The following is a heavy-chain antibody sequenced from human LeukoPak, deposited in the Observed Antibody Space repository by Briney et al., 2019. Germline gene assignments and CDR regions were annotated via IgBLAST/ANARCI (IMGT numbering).Heavy chain of an antibody. CDR1: GFTVSGTH. D-gene: IGHD3-16*01. CDR2: MYTGGTT. Sequence: TGGSLRLSCSVSGFTVSGTHMSWVRQAPGKGLEWVSAMYTGGTTYYADSVTGRFTVSRDTSRNTLFLHMNSLRAEDTAVYYCARGEATSGGGLASWGQGTLVIVSS. CDR3: ARGEATSGGGLAS. V-gene: IGHV3-53*01. J-gene: IGHJ5*01.